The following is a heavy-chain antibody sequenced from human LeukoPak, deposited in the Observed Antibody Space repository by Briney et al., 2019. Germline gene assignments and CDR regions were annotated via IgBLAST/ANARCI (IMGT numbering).Heavy chain of an antibody. D-gene: IGHD5-24*01. V-gene: IGHV4-34*01. CDR1: GGSFSGYY. Sequence: PSETLSLTCAVCGGSFSGYYWSWIRQPPGKGLEWIGEINHSGSTNYNPSLKSRVTISVDTSKNQFSLKLSSVTAADTAVYYCARQVLEGEWLQFGAFDIWGQGTMVTVSS. CDR3: ARQVLEGEWLQFGAFDI. J-gene: IGHJ3*02. CDR2: INHSGST.